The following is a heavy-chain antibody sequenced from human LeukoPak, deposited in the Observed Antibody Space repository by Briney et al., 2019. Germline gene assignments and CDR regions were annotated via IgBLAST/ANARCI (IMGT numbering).Heavy chain of an antibody. Sequence: SVKVSCKASGGTFSSYAISWVRQAPGQGLEWMGRIIPIFGTANYAQKFQGRVTITTDESTSTAYMELSSLRSEDTAVYYCARVTSPYYYYMDVWGKGTTVTVSS. V-gene: IGHV1-69*05. J-gene: IGHJ6*03. CDR2: IIPIFGTA. CDR3: ARVTSPYYYYMDV. CDR1: GGTFSSYA.